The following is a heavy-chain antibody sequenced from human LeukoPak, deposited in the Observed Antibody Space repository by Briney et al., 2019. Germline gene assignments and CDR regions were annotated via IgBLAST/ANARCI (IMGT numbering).Heavy chain of an antibody. D-gene: IGHD6-13*01. Sequence: PGGSLRLSCAASGFSFNTYWMYWVRQGPGEGLGWVSGMNTDGSDRSYADSVKGRFTISRDNAKNTLYLQMNSLRAEDTAVYYCARDHSSWEVPSDYWGQGTLATVSS. CDR2: MNTDGSDR. CDR3: ARDHSSWEVPSDY. J-gene: IGHJ4*02. V-gene: IGHV3-74*01. CDR1: GFSFNTYW.